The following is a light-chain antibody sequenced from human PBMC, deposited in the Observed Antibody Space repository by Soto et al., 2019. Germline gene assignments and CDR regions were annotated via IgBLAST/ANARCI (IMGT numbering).Light chain of an antibody. V-gene: IGKV3-20*01. CDR3: QQYAISPGT. J-gene: IGKJ1*01. Sequence: EILLTQSPDTLSLSPWEIATLSCRAAQSVGTRLAWYQHKTGQAPRLLISGASSRATGIPDRFTGSGSETSFTLTISRLEPEDFAVYYCQQYAISPGTFGQGTKVDIK. CDR2: GAS. CDR1: QSVGTR.